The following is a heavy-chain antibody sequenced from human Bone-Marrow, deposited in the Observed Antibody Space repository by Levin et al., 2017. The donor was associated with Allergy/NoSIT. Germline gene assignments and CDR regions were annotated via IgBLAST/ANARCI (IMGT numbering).Heavy chain of an antibody. D-gene: IGHD3-10*01. J-gene: IGHJ6*02. V-gene: IGHV1-8*01. CDR3: ARAGGSGPIGHYYGLDV. CDR2: INPKLGTT. CDR1: GSSFTNYE. Sequence: GGSLRLSCKASGSSFTNYEINWVRQVPGQGPEWLGWINPKLGTTGYAQNLQVRVSMTSNISINTAYLELSRLRFDDTALYYCARAGGSGPIGHYYGLDVWGQGTTVAVSS.